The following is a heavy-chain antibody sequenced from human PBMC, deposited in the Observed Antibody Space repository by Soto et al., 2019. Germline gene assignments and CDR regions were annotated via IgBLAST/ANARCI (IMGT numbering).Heavy chain of an antibody. V-gene: IGHV1-18*01. Sequence: ASVKVSCKASGYTFTSYGISWVRQAPGQGLEWMGWISAYNGNTNYAQKLQGRVTMTTDTSTRIAYMELRRLRSDDTAVYYCATSINERRYSYGQHYYYDYMDVWGKGTTVTVSS. J-gene: IGHJ6*03. D-gene: IGHD5-18*01. CDR1: GYTFTSYG. CDR3: ATSINERRYSYGQHYYYDYMDV. CDR2: ISAYNGNT.